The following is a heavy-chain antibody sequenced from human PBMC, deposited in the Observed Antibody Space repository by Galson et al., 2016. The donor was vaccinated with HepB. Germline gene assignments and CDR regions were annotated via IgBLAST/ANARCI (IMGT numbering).Heavy chain of an antibody. CDR2: IIPIFGSA. J-gene: IGHJ6*02. CDR3: ARVLAAGIYFYSGMDV. D-gene: IGHD6-13*01. Sequence: SVKVSCKASGGTFSSYAITWVRQAPGQGLEWMGGIIPIFGSANYAQKFQGRITITADESTSTAYMELSSLRSEDTAVYYCARVLAAGIYFYSGMDVWGQGTTVTVSS. V-gene: IGHV1-69*13. CDR1: GGTFSSYA.